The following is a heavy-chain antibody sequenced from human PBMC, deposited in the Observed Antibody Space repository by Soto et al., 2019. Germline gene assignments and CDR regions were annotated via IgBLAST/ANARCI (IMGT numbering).Heavy chain of an antibody. D-gene: IGHD1-26*01. Sequence: EVLLVESGGGLVKPGGSLRLSCAASGFTFSTYNMNWVGQAPGKGLEWVWSINGRGNYIYYTDAVKGRFTISRDNAKTSLYLQLNSLRAEDTAVYYCAREDGIVGATSAFDYWGQGTLVTVSS. CDR2: INGRGNYI. CDR3: AREDGIVGATSAFDY. J-gene: IGHJ4*02. CDR1: GFTFSTYN. V-gene: IGHV3-21*01.